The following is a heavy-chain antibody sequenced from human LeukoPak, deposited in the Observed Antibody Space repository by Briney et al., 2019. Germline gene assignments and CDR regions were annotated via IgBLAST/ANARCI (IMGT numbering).Heavy chain of an antibody. V-gene: IGHV4-59*01. J-gene: IGHJ3*02. CDR1: GGSISSYY. D-gene: IGHD2-2*01. CDR2: IYYSGST. Sequence: SETLSLTCTVSGGSISSYYWSWIRQPPGKGLEWIGYIYYSGSTNYNPSLKSRVTISVDTSKNQFSLKLSSVTAADTAVYYCAGSVYARDAFDIWGQGTMVAVSS. CDR3: AGSVYARDAFDI.